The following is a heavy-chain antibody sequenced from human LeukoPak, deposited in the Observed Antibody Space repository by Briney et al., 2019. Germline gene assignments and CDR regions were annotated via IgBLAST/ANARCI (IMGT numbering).Heavy chain of an antibody. CDR1: GFTFSNYY. J-gene: IGHJ6*02. V-gene: IGHV3-11*01. CDR3: AREGAEYVYYYYGMDV. D-gene: IGHD2/OR15-2a*01. Sequence: GGSLRLSCAASGFTFSNYYMSWIRQAPGKGLEWVSYISSSGSTIYYAVSVKGRFTISRDNAKNSLYLQMNSLRAEDTAVYYCAREGAEYVYYYYGMDVWGQGTTVTVSS. CDR2: ISSSGSTI.